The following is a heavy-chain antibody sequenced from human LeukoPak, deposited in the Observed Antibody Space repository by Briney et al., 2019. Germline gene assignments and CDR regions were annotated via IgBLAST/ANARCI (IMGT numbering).Heavy chain of an antibody. CDR3: AKCRPPTTGGGEYYFDY. Sequence: GGSLRLSCAASGFSFSSYGLHWVRQAPGKGLEWVAFIPSDGSNKYYADSVKGRFTISRDNSKNTLYLQVNSLRTEDTAVYYCAKCRPPTTGGGEYYFDYWGQGTLVTVSS. CDR2: IPSDGSNK. V-gene: IGHV3-30*02. CDR1: GFSFSSYG. J-gene: IGHJ4*02. D-gene: IGHD3-16*01.